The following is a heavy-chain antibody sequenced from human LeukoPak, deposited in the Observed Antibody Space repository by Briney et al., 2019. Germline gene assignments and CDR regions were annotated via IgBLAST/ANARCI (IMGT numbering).Heavy chain of an antibody. CDR2: IYYSGST. D-gene: IGHD6-19*01. Sequence: PSETLSLTCTVSGGSISSYYWSWIRQPPGKGLEWIGYIYYSGSTNYNPPLKSRVTISVDTSKNQFSLKLSSVTAADTAVYYCARDEAWESSGPYWYFDLWGRGTLVTVSS. J-gene: IGHJ2*01. CDR1: GGSISSYY. V-gene: IGHV4-59*01. CDR3: ARDEAWESSGPYWYFDL.